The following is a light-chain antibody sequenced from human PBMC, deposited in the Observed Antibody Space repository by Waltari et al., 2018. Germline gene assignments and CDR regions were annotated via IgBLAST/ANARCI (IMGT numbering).Light chain of an antibody. V-gene: IGKV1-9*01. CDR1: PGISRY. CDR2: AAS. J-gene: IGKJ2*01. CDR3: QQLNSFPYT. Sequence: DIQLTQSPSFLSASVVDRVTITCRAGPGISRYLAWYQQQPGEAPKLLISAASTLQSGVPSRFSGSGSGTDFTLTIRSLQPEDFATYYCQQLNSFPYTFGQGTKLDIK.